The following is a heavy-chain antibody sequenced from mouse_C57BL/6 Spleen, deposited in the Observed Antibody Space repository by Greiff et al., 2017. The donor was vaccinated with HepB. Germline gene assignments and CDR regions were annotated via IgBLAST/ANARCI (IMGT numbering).Heavy chain of an antibody. V-gene: IGHV5-4*01. J-gene: IGHJ2*01. CDR1: GFTFSSYA. Sequence: EVHLVESGGGLVKPGGSLKLSCAASGFTFSSYAMSWVRQTPEKRLEWVATISDGGSYTYYPDNVKGRFTISRDNAKNNLYLQMSHLKSEDTAMYYCARGGYEGFFDYWGQGTTLTVSS. CDR3: ARGGYEGFFDY. D-gene: IGHD2-2*01. CDR2: ISDGGSYT.